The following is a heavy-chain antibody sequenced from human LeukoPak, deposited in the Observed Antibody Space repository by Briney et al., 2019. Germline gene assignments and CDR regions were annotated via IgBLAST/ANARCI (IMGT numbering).Heavy chain of an antibody. CDR1: GYTFTSYG. V-gene: IGHV1-18*01. D-gene: IGHD6-6*01. Sequence: GASVKVSCKASGYTFTSYGISWVRQAPGQGLEWMGWISAYNGNTNYAQKLQGRVTMTTDTSTSTAYMELRSLGSDDTAVYYCARGVFFAGIAARRRPKYYFDYWGQGTLVTVSS. J-gene: IGHJ4*02. CDR2: ISAYNGNT. CDR3: ARGVFFAGIAARRRPKYYFDY.